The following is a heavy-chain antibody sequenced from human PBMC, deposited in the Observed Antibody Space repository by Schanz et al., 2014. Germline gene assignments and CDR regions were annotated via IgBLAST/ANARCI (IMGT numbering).Heavy chain of an antibody. Sequence: QVQLVESGGGVVQPGRSLRLSCAASGFTFSSYWMHWVRQVPGKGLVWVGVISYDGSKKSYADSVKGRFTISRDNSKNTLYLQMNSLRAEDTAVYYCAKGRFGELSAFDIWGQGTMVTVSS. D-gene: IGHD3-10*01. J-gene: IGHJ3*02. CDR3: AKGRFGELSAFDI. CDR2: ISYDGSKK. V-gene: IGHV3-30*18. CDR1: GFTFSSYW.